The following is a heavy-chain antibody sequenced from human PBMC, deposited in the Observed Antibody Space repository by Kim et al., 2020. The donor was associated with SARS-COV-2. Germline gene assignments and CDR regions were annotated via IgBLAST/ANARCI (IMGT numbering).Heavy chain of an antibody. V-gene: IGHV4-34*01. J-gene: IGHJ6*02. CDR2: IDDAGGS. Sequence: SETLSLTCTVQGGSFSGYYWTWIRQKAGKGLEWVGAIDDAGGSNYNPSLKRRLTVSIDRSKNQFSLSLTSLTAADTAVYFCARGWRRWVRGTIGRDTEYHSRFGMDVWGQGTTVAVSS. CDR1: GGSFSGYY. CDR3: ARGWRRWVRGTIGRDTEYHSRFGMDV. D-gene: IGHD3-10*01.